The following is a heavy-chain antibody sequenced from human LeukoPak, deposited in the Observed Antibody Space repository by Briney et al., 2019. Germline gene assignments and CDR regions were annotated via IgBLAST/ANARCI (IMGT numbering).Heavy chain of an antibody. CDR3: SRGPIELWVHNGMDV. Sequence: GGSLRLSCTGSGFSVGDHAVSWVRQAPGQGLEWVGFIRSDAYRGTTEYAASVKGRFTISRDDPNNIAYLQMNSLKTEDTAVYYCSRGPIELWVHNGMDVWGQGTTVTVSS. D-gene: IGHD5-18*01. CDR2: IRSDAYRGTT. CDR1: GFSVGDHA. J-gene: IGHJ6*02. V-gene: IGHV3-49*04.